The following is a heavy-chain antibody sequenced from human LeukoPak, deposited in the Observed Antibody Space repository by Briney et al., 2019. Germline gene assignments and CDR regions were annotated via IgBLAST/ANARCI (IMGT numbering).Heavy chain of an antibody. J-gene: IGHJ4*02. CDR1: GYTFTSYD. CDR3: NCIAVAGEPFDY. D-gene: IGHD6-19*01. CDR2: MNPNSGNT. Sequence: GALVKVSCKASGYTFTSYDINWVRQATGQGLEWMGWMNPNSGNTGYAQKLQGRVTMTRNTSISTAYMELSSLRSEDTAVYYCNCIAVAGEPFDYWGQGTLVTVSS. V-gene: IGHV1-8*01.